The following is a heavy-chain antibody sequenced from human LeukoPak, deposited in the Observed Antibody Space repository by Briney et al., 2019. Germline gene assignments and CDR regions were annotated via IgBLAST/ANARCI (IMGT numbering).Heavy chain of an antibody. D-gene: IGHD1-26*01. J-gene: IGHJ4*02. CDR3: TSLVGSSTY. CDR1: GFNFQYAW. Sequence: GGSLRLSCAGSGFNFQYAWMTWVRQAPGKGLEWVGRIKSKRDGETTDYAALVKSRFSISRDDSKNTVYLQMNSVRTEDTAVYYCTSLVGSSTYWGQGTPVTVSS. CDR2: IKSKRDGETT. V-gene: IGHV3-15*01.